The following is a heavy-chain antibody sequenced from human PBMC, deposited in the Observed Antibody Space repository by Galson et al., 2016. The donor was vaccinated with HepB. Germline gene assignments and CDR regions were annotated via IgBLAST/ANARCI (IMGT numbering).Heavy chain of an antibody. Sequence: SLRLSCAASGFTFSSYEMNWVRQAPGKGLEWVSYISSSGSTIYYADSVKGRFTISRDNAKNSLYPQMNSLRAEDTAVYYCAREFALEMGGDYWGQGTLVTVSS. CDR3: AREFALEMGGDY. J-gene: IGHJ4*02. V-gene: IGHV3-48*03. CDR2: ISSSGSTI. D-gene: IGHD5-24*01. CDR1: GFTFSSYE.